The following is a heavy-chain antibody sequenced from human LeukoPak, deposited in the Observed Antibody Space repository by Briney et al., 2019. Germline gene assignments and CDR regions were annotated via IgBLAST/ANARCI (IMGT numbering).Heavy chain of an antibody. J-gene: IGHJ4*02. CDR3: AKAALGVRKLYYFNY. CDR1: GYTFTSYG. Sequence: ASVKVSCKTSGYTFTSYGISWVRQAPGQGLEWMGWISAYNGNTNYAQKLQGRVTMTTDTSTSTAYMELRSLRSDDTAVYYCAKAALGVRKLYYFNYWGQGTLVTVSS. D-gene: IGHD3-16*01. V-gene: IGHV1-18*01. CDR2: ISAYNGNT.